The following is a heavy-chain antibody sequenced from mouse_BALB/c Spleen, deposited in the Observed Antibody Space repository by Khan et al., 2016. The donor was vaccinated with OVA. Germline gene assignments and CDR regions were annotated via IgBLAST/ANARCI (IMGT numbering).Heavy chain of an antibody. CDR3: ARDYWFAY. CDR2: ISSGDTT. J-gene: IGHJ3*01. CDR1: GFTFSNYG. V-gene: IGHV5-6-5*01. Sequence: EVQGVESGGGLVKPGGSLKLSCAASGFTFSNYGVSWVRQTPEKRLEWVASISSGDTTYYPDSVKGRFTISRDNARNILYLHMSSLRSEDTAMYYCARDYWFAYWGQGTLVTVSA.